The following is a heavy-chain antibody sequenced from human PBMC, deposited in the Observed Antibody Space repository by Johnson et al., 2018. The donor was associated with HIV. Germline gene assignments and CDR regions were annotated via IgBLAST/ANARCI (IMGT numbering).Heavy chain of an antibody. D-gene: IGHD1-14*01. J-gene: IGHJ3*02. Sequence: QVQLVESGGGLVKPGGSLRLSCAASGFTFSDYYMSWIRQAPGKGLEWVAFMRYNGSDEYYADSVKGRFTISRDNSKNTLYLQMNSLRAEDTAVYYCARLTTSADGGAFDIWGQGTMVTVSS. CDR1: GFTFSDYY. V-gene: IGHV3-33*08. CDR2: MRYNGSDE. CDR3: ARLTTSADGGAFDI.